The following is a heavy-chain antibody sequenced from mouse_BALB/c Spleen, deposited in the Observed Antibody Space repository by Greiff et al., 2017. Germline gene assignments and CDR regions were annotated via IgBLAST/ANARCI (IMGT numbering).Heavy chain of an antibody. CDR1: GFNFKDTY. CDR2: IDPANGNT. V-gene: IGHV14-3*02. Sequence: EVQLQQSGAELVKPGASVKLSCTASGFNFKDTYMHWVKQRPEQGLEWIGRIDPANGNTKYDPKFSGKATITADTSSNTAYLQLSSLTSEDTAVYSCATLTGVDWYFDVWGAGTTVTVSS. CDR3: ATLTGVDWYFDV. D-gene: IGHD4-1*01. J-gene: IGHJ1*01.